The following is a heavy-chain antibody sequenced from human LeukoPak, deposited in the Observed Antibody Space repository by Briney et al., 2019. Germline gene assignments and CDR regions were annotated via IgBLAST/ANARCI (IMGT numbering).Heavy chain of an antibody. J-gene: IGHJ5*02. CDR3: ARVAVTGYNWFDP. Sequence: SETLSLTCTVSGGSISSYYWSWIRQPAGKGLEWIGRIYSSGSTNYNPSFQSRVTMSLDTSKSQFSLKLTSVTAADTAVYYCARVAVTGYNWFDPWGQGTLVTVSS. CDR2: IYSSGST. V-gene: IGHV4-4*07. D-gene: IGHD2-21*02. CDR1: GGSISSYY.